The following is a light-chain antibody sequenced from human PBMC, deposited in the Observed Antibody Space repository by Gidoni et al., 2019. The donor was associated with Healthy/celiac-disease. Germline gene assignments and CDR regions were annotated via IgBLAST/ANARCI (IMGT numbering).Light chain of an antibody. Sequence: EIQMTQSTSSLAASVGDRVTITCRASQRICSYLNWFQQKPGKAPKLLIYAASSLQSGVPSRFSGSGSGTDFTLTISSLQPEDFATYYCQQSYSTRFTFGQGTKLEIK. CDR1: QRICSY. V-gene: IGKV1-39*01. CDR3: QQSYSTRFT. J-gene: IGKJ2*01. CDR2: AAS.